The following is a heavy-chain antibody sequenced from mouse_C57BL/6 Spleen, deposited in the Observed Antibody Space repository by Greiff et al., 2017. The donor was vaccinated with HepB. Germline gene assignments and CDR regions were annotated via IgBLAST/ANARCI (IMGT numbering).Heavy chain of an antibody. CDR1: GYTFTDYY. J-gene: IGHJ4*01. D-gene: IGHD2-1*01. Sequence: EVQLQQSGPELVKPGASVKISCKASGYTFTDYYMNWVKQSHGKSLEWIGDINPNNGGTSYNQKFKGKATLTVDKSSSTAYMELRSLTSEDSAVYYCASSYGNYGTYYAMDYWGQGTSVTVSS. V-gene: IGHV1-26*01. CDR3: ASSYGNYGTYYAMDY. CDR2: INPNNGGT.